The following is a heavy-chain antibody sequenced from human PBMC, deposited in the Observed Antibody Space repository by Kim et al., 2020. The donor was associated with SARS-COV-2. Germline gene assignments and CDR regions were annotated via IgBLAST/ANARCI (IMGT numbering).Heavy chain of an antibody. CDR3: ARGSDY. V-gene: IGHV4-59*09. Sequence: YYSASTNYNPPRTSRVPDSVDTSKTQFSLKLSSVTAADTAVYYCARGSDYWGQGTLVTVSS. CDR2: YYSAST. J-gene: IGHJ4*02.